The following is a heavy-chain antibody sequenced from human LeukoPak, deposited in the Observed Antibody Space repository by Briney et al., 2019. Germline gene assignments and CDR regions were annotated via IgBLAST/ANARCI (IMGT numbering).Heavy chain of an antibody. Sequence: PSETLSLTCAVYGGSFSGYYWSWIRQPPGKGPEWIGEINHSGSTNYNPSLKSRVTISVDTSKNQFSLKLSSVTAADTAVYYCASLEWLPYYFDYWGQGTLVTVSS. CDR1: GGSFSGYY. V-gene: IGHV4-34*01. D-gene: IGHD3-3*01. J-gene: IGHJ4*02. CDR2: INHSGST. CDR3: ASLEWLPYYFDY.